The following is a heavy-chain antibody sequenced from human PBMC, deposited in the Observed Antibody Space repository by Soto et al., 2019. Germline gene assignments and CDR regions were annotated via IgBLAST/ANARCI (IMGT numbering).Heavy chain of an antibody. D-gene: IGHD3-22*01. J-gene: IGHJ3*02. Sequence: QVQLQESGPGLVKPSQTLSLTCTVSGGSISSGGYYWSWIRQHPGKGLEWIGYIDYSGSTYYNPSLKSRVTISVDTSKNQFSLKLSSVTAADTAVYYCARAGDSSGYLDAFDIWGQGTMVTVSS. CDR3: ARAGDSSGYLDAFDI. CDR1: GGSISSGGYY. CDR2: IDYSGST. V-gene: IGHV4-31*03.